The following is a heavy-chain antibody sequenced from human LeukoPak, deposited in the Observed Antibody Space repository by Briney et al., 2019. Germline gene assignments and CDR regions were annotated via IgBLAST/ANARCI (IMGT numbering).Heavy chain of an antibody. CDR1: GFTFSSYA. J-gene: IGHJ4*02. CDR3: AKDSSWYSEGGCDY. Sequence: GGSLRLSCAASGFTFSSYAMSWVRQAPGKGLEWVSAISGSGGSTYYADSVKGRFTISRDNSKNTLYLQMNSLRAEDTAVYYCAKDSSWYSEGGCDYWGQGTLVTVSS. D-gene: IGHD6-13*01. CDR2: ISGSGGST. V-gene: IGHV3-23*01.